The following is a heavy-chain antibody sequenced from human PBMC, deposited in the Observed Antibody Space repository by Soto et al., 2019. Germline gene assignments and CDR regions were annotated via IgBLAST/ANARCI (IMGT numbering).Heavy chain of an antibody. D-gene: IGHD4-17*01. Sequence: PSETLFLTCTVSGGSISSGDYYWSWIRQPPGKGLEWIGYIYYSGSTYYNASLKSRVTISVDTSKNQFSLKLSSVTAADTAVYYCAREEGDYPYYFDYWGQGTLVTAS. V-gene: IGHV4-30-4*01. CDR3: AREEGDYPYYFDY. CDR1: GGSISSGDYY. J-gene: IGHJ4*02. CDR2: IYYSGST.